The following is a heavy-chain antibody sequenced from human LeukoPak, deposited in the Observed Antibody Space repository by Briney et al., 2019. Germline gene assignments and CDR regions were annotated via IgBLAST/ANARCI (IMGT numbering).Heavy chain of an antibody. CDR3: VRGGTYWTVS. J-gene: IGHJ5*01. V-gene: IGHV3-7*01. CDR2: IKPDGSEK. CDR1: GFVFSASY. Sequence: GGSLRLSCAASGFVFSASYMSWVRKAPGEGLEWVATIKPDGSEKYHVDSVSGRFTISRENTNDSLFLQMNSLRVDDTAVYYCVRGGTYWTVSWGQGTLVNVS.